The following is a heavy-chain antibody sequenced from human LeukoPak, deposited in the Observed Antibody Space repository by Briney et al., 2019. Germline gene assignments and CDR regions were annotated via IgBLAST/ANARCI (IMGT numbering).Heavy chain of an antibody. CDR3: ARAVTTVTTPNYFDY. J-gene: IGHJ4*02. CDR2: IHHSGST. V-gene: IGHV4-34*01. Sequence: PSETLSLTCAVYGGSFSGYYWSWIRQPPGKGLEWIGEIHHSGSTNYNPSLKSRVTISVDTSKNQFSLKLSSVTAADTAVYYCARAVTTVTTPNYFDYWGQGTLVTVSS. CDR1: GGSFSGYY. D-gene: IGHD4-17*01.